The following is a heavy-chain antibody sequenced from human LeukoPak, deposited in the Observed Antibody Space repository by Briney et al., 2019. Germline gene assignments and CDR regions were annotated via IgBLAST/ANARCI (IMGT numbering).Heavy chain of an antibody. D-gene: IGHD5-18*01. CDR3: ARDSPPDSYGPTWGHYYYGMDV. J-gene: IGHJ6*02. Sequence: GGSLRLSCAASGFTFSSYWMSWVRQAPGKGLEWVANIKQDGSEKYYVDSVKGRFTISRDNAKNSLYLQMNSLRVEDTAVYYCARDSPPDSYGPTWGHYYYGMDVWGQGTTVTVSS. CDR1: GFTFSSYW. CDR2: IKQDGSEK. V-gene: IGHV3-7*01.